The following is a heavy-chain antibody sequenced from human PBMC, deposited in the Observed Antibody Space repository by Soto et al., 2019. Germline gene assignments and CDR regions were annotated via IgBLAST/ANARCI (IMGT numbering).Heavy chain of an antibody. CDR2: ISSSSSYI. V-gene: IGHV3-21*01. CDR1: GFTFSSYS. D-gene: IGHD6-13*01. J-gene: IGHJ4*02. CDR3: ARGSSSWHDY. Sequence: EVQLVESGGGLVKPGGSLRLSCAASGFTFSSYSMNWVRQAPGKGLEWVSSISSSSSYIYYADSVKGRFTISRDNAKNSLYLQMNSLRAEDTAVYYCARGSSSWHDYWGQGTLVTVSS.